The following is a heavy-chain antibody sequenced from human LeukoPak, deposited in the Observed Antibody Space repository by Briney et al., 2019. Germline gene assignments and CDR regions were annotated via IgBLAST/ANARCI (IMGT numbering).Heavy chain of an antibody. CDR3: ARDPSGGSSSGDMDV. CDR2: ISSSSSYI. Sequence: GGSLRLSCAASGITVSGTYMNWVRQAPGKGLEWVSSISSSSSYIYYADSVKGRFTISRDNAKNSLYLQMNSLRAEDTAVYYCARDPSGGSSSGDMDVWGKGTTVTVSS. D-gene: IGHD6-6*01. J-gene: IGHJ6*03. CDR1: GITVSGTY. V-gene: IGHV3-21*01.